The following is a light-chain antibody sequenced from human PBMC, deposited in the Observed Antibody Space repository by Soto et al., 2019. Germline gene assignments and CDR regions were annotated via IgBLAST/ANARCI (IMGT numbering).Light chain of an antibody. J-gene: IGKJ2*01. Sequence: DVVMTQTPLSLSVAPGQPASISCKSSQSLLHITGETFLFWYLQKPGQSPQLLIYEVSTRVSGVPDRFSGSGSGTDFTLTISSLEPEDFAVYYCQQRSNWPTFGQGTKLEI. CDR1: QSLLHITGETF. V-gene: IGKV2-29*01. CDR3: QQRSNWPT. CDR2: EVS.